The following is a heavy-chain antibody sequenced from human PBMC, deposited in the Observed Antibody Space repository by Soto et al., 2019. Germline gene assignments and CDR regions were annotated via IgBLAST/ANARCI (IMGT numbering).Heavy chain of an antibody. D-gene: IGHD2-2*01. J-gene: IGHJ5*02. CDR2: IKQDGSEK. CDR3: ARLGYCSSTSCYYGWFDP. Sequence: PGGSLRLSCAASGFTFSSYWMSWFRQAPGKGLEWVANIKQDGSEKYYVDSVKGRFTISRDNAKNSLYLQMNSLRAEDTAVYYCARLGYCSSTSCYYGWFDPWGQGTLVTVSS. V-gene: IGHV3-7*03. CDR1: GFTFSSYW.